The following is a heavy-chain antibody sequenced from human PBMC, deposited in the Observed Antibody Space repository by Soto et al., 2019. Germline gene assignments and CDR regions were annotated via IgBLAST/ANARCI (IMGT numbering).Heavy chain of an antibody. CDR1: GYSFSDYD. J-gene: IGHJ5*02. Sequence: QVQLVQSGAEVKQPGASVKVSCKASGYSFSDYDINWVRQATGQGPEWRGWMNPNSGNTGYAQKFQGRVTMTRNTSINTAYMELSSLGSEDTAVYYCARDNRYNWNDEGWFDPWGQGTLGTVSS. CDR2: MNPNSGNT. V-gene: IGHV1-8*01. CDR3: ARDNRYNWNDEGWFDP. D-gene: IGHD1-20*01.